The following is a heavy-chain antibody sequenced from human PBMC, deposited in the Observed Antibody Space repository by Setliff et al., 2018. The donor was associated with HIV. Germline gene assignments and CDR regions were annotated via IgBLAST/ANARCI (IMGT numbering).Heavy chain of an antibody. J-gene: IGHJ3*02. D-gene: IGHD3-10*01. Sequence: SETLSLTCTVSGYSISSGYYWGWIRQPPGKGLEWIGSIYHSGSTYYNPSLKSGVTISVDTTKNQFSLKLSSVTAADTAVYYWARGGVLLWFGELLGFDIWGQGTMVTVSS. CDR2: IYHSGST. CDR1: GYSISSGYY. V-gene: IGHV4-38-2*02. CDR3: ARGGVLLWFGELLGFDI.